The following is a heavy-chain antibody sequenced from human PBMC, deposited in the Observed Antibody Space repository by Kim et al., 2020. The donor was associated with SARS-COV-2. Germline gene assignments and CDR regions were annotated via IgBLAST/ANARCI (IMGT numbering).Heavy chain of an antibody. J-gene: IGHJ6*02. CDR1: GGSFSGYY. CDR3: ARTPQSRRSRSSIAAARATGYYYYYGMDV. CDR2: INHSGST. Sequence: SETLSLTCAVYGGSFSGYYWSWIRQPPGKGLEWIGEINHSGSTNYNPSLKSRVTISVDTSKNQFSLKLSSVTAADTAVYYCARTPQSRRSRSSIAAARATGYYYYYGMDVWGQGTTVTVSS. D-gene: IGHD6-13*01. V-gene: IGHV4-34*01.